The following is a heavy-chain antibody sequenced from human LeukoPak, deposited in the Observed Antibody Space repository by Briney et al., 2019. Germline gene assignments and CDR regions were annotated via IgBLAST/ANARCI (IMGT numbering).Heavy chain of an antibody. Sequence: SETLPLTCTVSGGSISSYYWSWIRQPPRKGLEWIGYIHSSGTTHYNPPIKSRVTISVDTSKHQFSLQLSSVTAAATVVYYGARDSEWRWLDFDLWGRGTLVTVSS. CDR3: ARDSEWRWLDFDL. CDR2: IHSSGTT. D-gene: IGHD5-24*01. V-gene: IGHV4-59*01. CDR1: GGSISSYY. J-gene: IGHJ2*01.